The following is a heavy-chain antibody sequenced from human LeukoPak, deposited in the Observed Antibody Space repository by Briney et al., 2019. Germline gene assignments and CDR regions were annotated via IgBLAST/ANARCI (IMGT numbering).Heavy chain of an antibody. D-gene: IGHD2-2*01. V-gene: IGHV1-69*13. J-gene: IGHJ5*02. CDR3: AREEYCSSTSCRLGWFDP. CDR2: IIPIFGTA. Sequence: ASVKVSCKASGGTFSSYAISWVRQAPGQGLEWMGGIIPIFGTANYAQKFQGRVTITADESTSTAYMELSSLRSEDTAVYYCAREEYCSSTSCRLGWFDPWGQGTLVTVSS. CDR1: GGTFSSYA.